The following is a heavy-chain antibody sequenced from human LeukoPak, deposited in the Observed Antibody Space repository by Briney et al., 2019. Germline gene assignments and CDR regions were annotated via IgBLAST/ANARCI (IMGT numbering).Heavy chain of an antibody. D-gene: IGHD1-14*01. CDR3: AGSPPRNKYYFDY. CDR1: GYSISSGYY. V-gene: IGHV4-38-2*02. J-gene: IGHJ4*02. Sequence: PSETLSLTCTVSGYSISSGYYWGWIRQPPGKGLEWTGSIYHGGSTYYNPSLKSRATTSVDTSNNQFSLKLSSVTAAATAVYYTAGSPPRNKYYFDYWGQGTLVAVSS. CDR2: IYHGGST.